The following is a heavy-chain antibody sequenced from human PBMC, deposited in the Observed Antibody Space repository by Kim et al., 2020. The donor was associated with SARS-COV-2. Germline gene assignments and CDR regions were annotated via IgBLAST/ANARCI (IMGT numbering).Heavy chain of an antibody. D-gene: IGHD2-15*01. CDR2: ISTYNGNT. CDR1: GYTFTSYG. J-gene: IGHJ4*02. Sequence: ASVKVSCKTSGYTFTSYGISWVRQAPGQGLEWMGWISTYNGNTNYAQKLQGRVTMTTDTSTSTAYLELRSLRSEDTAVYYCARGPRGYCSGGSCYHYWGQGTLVTVSS. V-gene: IGHV1-18*01. CDR3: ARGPRGYCSGGSCYHY.